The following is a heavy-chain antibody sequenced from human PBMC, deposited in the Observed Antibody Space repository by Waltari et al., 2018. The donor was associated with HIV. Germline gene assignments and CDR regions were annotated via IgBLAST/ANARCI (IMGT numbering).Heavy chain of an antibody. CDR2: ISSSGSS. Sequence: QLQLQESGPGLVKPSETLSLNCIVSGGSISSSRHYWGWIRQPPGKGLEWLATISSSGSSFYNPSLKSRLTISVDTSKNRFSLRLSSVTAADTAVYYCARHLNHGHDYVWGSYRPFDYWGQGTLVTVSS. CDR1: GGSISSSRHY. D-gene: IGHD3-16*02. V-gene: IGHV4-39*01. CDR3: ARHLNHGHDYVWGSYRPFDY. J-gene: IGHJ4*02.